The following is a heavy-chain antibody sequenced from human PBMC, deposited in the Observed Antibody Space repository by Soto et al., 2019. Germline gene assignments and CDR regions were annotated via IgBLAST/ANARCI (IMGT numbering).Heavy chain of an antibody. D-gene: IGHD3-3*01. Sequence: ASVKVSCKASGYTFTSYGISWVRQAPGQGLEWMGWISAYNGNTNYAQKLQGRVTMTTDTSTSTAYMELRSLRSDDTVVYYCGRVPITIFGVVIIGIGYWGQGTLVTVS. J-gene: IGHJ4*02. V-gene: IGHV1-18*01. CDR3: GRVPITIFGVVIIGIGY. CDR2: ISAYNGNT. CDR1: GYTFTSYG.